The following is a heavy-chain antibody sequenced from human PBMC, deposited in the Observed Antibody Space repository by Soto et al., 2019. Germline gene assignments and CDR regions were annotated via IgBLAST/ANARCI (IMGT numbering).Heavy chain of an antibody. CDR2: ISSSGSTI. V-gene: IGHV3-11*01. CDR1: GFTFSDYY. Sequence: QVQLVESGGGLVKPGGSLRLSCAASGFTFSDYYMSWIRQAPGKGLEWVSYISSSGSTIYYADSVKGRFTISRDNAKNSLYLQMHRLKAEHTAVYYCATASSLPTIKHNWGQGTLVTVSS. J-gene: IGHJ4*02. CDR3: ATASSLPTIKHN. D-gene: IGHD6-13*01.